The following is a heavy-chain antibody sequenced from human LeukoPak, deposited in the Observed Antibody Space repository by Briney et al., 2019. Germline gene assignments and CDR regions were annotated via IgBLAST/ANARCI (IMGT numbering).Heavy chain of an antibody. J-gene: IGHJ4*02. D-gene: IGHD3-22*01. CDR1: GGTFSSYA. CDR2: IIPIFGTA. V-gene: IGHV1-69*05. Sequence: ASVKVSCKASGGTFSSYAISWVRQAPGQGLEWMGGIIPIFGTANYAQKFQGRVTMTTETSTSTAYMELRSLRSDDTAVYYCARYWGSSGPYYFDYWGQGTLVTVSS. CDR3: ARYWGSSGPYYFDY.